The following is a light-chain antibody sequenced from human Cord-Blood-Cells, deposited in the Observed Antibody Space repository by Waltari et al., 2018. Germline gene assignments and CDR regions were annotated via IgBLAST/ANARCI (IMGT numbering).Light chain of an antibody. Sequence: EIVLTQSPGTLSLSPGERATLSCRASQSVSSSYLAWYQQKPGQAPRLLIYGASSRAPGSPDRFSGSGSGTDFTLTISRLEPEDFAVYYCQQYGSSPPTFGQGTRLEIK. CDR1: QSVSSSY. CDR2: GAS. V-gene: IGKV3-20*01. J-gene: IGKJ5*01. CDR3: QQYGSSPPT.